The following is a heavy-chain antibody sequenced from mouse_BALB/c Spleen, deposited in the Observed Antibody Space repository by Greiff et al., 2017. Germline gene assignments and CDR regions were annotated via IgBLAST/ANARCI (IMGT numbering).Heavy chain of an antibody. CDR2: IDPSDSYT. J-gene: IGHJ2*01. CDR1: GYTFTSYW. D-gene: IGHD1-1*01. V-gene: IGHV1-69*02. CDR3: ARGLQVTTLVATRDY. Sequence: VQLQQPGAELVKPGASVKLSCKASGYTFTSYWMHWVKQRPGQGLEWIGEIDPSDSYTNYNQKFKGKATLTVDKSSSTAYMQLSSLTSEDSAVYYCARGLQVTTLVATRDYWGQGTTLTVSS.